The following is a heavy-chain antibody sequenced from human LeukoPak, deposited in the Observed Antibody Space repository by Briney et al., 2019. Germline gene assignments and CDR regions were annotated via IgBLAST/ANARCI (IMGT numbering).Heavy chain of an antibody. V-gene: IGHV4-59*08. Sequence: SETLSLTCTVSGGSISSYYWSWIRQPPGKGLEWIGYIYYSGSTNYNPSLKSRVTISVDTSKNQFSLKLSSVTAADTAVYYCARLPYSSSWLAGGNWFDPWGQGTLVTVSS. CDR3: ARLPYSSSWLAGGNWFDP. CDR2: IYYSGST. J-gene: IGHJ5*02. CDR1: GGSISSYY. D-gene: IGHD6-13*01.